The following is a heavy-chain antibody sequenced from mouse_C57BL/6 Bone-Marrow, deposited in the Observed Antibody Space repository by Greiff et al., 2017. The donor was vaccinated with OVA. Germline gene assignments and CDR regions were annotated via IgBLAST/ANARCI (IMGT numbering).Heavy chain of an antibody. CDR1: GYTFTNYW. V-gene: IGHV1-63*01. CDR3: ARGSNYDWYFDV. CDR2: SYPGGGYT. D-gene: IGHD2-5*01. J-gene: IGHJ1*03. Sequence: VQLQESGAELVRPGTSVKMSCKASGYTFTNYWIGWAKQRPGHGLEWIGDSYPGGGYTNYNEKFKGKATLTADKSSSTAYMQFSSLTSEDSAIYYCARGSNYDWYFDVWGTGTTVTVSS.